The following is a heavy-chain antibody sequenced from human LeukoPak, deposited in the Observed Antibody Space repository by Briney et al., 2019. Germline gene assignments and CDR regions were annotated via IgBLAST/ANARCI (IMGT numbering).Heavy chain of an antibody. CDR1: GFTFSSYA. CDR2: ISGSGGST. Sequence: GGSLRLSCAASGFTFSSYAMSWVRQAPGKGLEWVSAISGSGGSTYYADSVKGRFTISRDNSKNTLYLQMNSLRAEDTAVYYCAKDSFGQHRKCAFDTWGQGTMVTVSS. CDR3: AKDSFGQHRKCAFDT. V-gene: IGHV3-23*01. J-gene: IGHJ3*02. D-gene: IGHD3-16*01.